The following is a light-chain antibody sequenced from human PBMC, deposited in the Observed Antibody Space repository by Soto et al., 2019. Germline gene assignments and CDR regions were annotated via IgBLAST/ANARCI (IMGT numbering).Light chain of an antibody. J-gene: IGLJ1*01. CDR3: SSYAGSNNRYV. CDR2: EVN. Sequence: QAALTQPPSASGSPGQSVTISCTGTSSDVGGYNYVSWYQQHPGKAPKLMIYEVNKRPSGVPDRFSGSKSGNTASLTVSGIQAEDEADYYCSSYAGSNNRYVFGTGTKLTVL. V-gene: IGLV2-8*01. CDR1: SSDVGGYNY.